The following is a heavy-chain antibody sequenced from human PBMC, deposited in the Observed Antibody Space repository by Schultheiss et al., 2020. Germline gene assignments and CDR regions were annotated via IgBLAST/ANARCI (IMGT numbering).Heavy chain of an antibody. Sequence: SETLSLTCAVSGGSISSCGYYWSWIRQHPGKGLEWIGYIYYSGSTNYNPSLKSRVTISVDTSKNQFSLKLSSVTAADTAVYYCARVDNWNYESFDYWGQGTLVTVSS. CDR1: GGSISSCGYY. D-gene: IGHD1-7*01. J-gene: IGHJ4*02. CDR2: IYYSGST. V-gene: IGHV4-31*11. CDR3: ARVDNWNYESFDY.